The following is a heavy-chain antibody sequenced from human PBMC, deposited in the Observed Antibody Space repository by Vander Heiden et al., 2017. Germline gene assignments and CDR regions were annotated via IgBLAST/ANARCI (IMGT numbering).Heavy chain of an antibody. Sequence: EVQLVDSGGGLVKPGGSLRLSCAASGFTFNKAWMSWVREAPGKGMEWVARIKRKSDGGTTDYAAPVKGRFTISRDDSKNTLYLQMNSLKIEDTAVYYCTAEREVPNWFDPWGQGTLVTVSS. V-gene: IGHV3-15*01. J-gene: IGHJ5*02. CDR1: GFTFNKAW. CDR2: IKRKSDGGTT. CDR3: TAEREVPNWFDP.